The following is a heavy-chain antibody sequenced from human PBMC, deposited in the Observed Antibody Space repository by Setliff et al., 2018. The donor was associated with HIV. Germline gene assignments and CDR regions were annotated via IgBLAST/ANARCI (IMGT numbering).Heavy chain of an antibody. D-gene: IGHD2-21*02. J-gene: IGHJ6*03. V-gene: IGHV1-2*02. CDR2: IAPNSGGT. CDR3: ARDPSGTAFSLSSYYMDV. CDR1: GYTLTDFY. Sequence: GASVKVSCKASGYTLTDFYIHWVRQAPGQGLEWMGWIAPNSGGTGYAENFQGRVTMTTTASIRTAYMEMTSLRSDDTAVYYCARDPSGTAFSLSSYYMDVWGKGTTVTVSS.